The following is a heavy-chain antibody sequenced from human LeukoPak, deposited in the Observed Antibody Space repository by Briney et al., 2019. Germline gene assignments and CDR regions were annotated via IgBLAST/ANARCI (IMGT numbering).Heavy chain of an antibody. J-gene: IGHJ3*02. V-gene: IGHV1-69*05. CDR3: ARDTTMVGAYDAFDI. CDR1: GGTFSSYA. CDR2: IIPIFGTA. Sequence: ASVKVSCKASGGTFSSYAISWVRQAPGQGLEWMGGIIPIFGTANYAQKFQGRVTITTDESTSTAYMELSSLRSEDTAVYYCARDTTMVGAYDAFDIWGQGTMVTVSS. D-gene: IGHD4/OR15-4a*01.